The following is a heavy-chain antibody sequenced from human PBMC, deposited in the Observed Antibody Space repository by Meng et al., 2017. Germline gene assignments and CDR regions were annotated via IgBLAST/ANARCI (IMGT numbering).Heavy chain of an antibody. Sequence: GESLKISCAASGFTFSNAWMSWVRQAPGKGLEWVGRIKSKTDGGTTDYAAPVKGRFTISRDDSKNTLYLQMNSLKTEYTAVYYCTTGSEKYYYDSSGYYYFDYWGQGTLVTVSS. CDR1: GFTFSNAW. V-gene: IGHV3-15*01. CDR2: IKSKTDGGTT. CDR3: TTGSEKYYYDSSGYYYFDY. J-gene: IGHJ4*02. D-gene: IGHD3-22*01.